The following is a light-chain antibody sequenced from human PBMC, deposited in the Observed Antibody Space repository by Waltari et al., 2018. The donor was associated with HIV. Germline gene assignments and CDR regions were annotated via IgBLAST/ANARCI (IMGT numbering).Light chain of an antibody. CDR3: SSYTSSSTLYV. CDR1: RSDGGGFHY. CDR2: DVT. V-gene: IGLV2-11*01. J-gene: IGLJ1*01. Sequence: QSALTQPRSVSGSPGQSVTLSCPGTRSDGGGFHYVSWYQQYPGRAPKLMIYDVTKRPSGVPDRFSGSKSGNTASLTISGLQAEDEADYYCSSYTSSSTLYVFGTGTKVTVL.